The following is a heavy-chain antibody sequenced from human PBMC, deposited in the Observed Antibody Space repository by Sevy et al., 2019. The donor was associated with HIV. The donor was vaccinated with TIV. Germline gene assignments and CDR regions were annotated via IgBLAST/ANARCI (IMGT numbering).Heavy chain of an antibody. D-gene: IGHD3-10*01. CDR1: GFVFNDAW. V-gene: IGHV3-15*07. CDR3: TTHYGSGSYNVFDI. CDR2: IKSQTDGGTK. Sequence: GGCLRLSCAASGFVFNDAWMNWVRQAPGKGLEWVGRIKSQTDGGTKDYSAPVKGRFTISRDDSKNTLYLQMNSLKTEDTAVYYCTTHYGSGSYNVFDIWGQGTMVTVSS. J-gene: IGHJ3*02.